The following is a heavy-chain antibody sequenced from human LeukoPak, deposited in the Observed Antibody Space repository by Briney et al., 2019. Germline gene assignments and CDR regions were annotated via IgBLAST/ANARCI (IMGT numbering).Heavy chain of an antibody. CDR1: GGSISSSNW. J-gene: IGHJ4*02. V-gene: IGHV4-4*02. CDR3: ARHTSRRSGSHYFDY. Sequence: SETLSLTCAVSGGSISSSNWWSWVRQPPGKGLEWIGEIYHSGSTNYNPSLKSRVTISVDKSKNQFSLKLSSVTAADTAVYYCARHTSRRSGSHYFDYWGQGTLVTVSS. CDR2: IYHSGST. D-gene: IGHD3-3*01.